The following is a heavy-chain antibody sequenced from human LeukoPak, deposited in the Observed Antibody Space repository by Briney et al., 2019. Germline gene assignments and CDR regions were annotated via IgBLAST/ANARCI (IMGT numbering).Heavy chain of an antibody. Sequence: ASVKVSCKASGYTFTSYGISWVRQAPGQGLEWMGWISAYNGNTNYAQKLQGRVTMTTDTSTSTAYMELRSLRSDDTAVYYCARDRRFVGTAMGYYYYYYGMDVWGQGTTVTVSS. D-gene: IGHD5-18*01. CDR3: ARDRRFVGTAMGYYYYYYGMDV. CDR2: ISAYNGNT. CDR1: GYTFTSYG. V-gene: IGHV1-18*01. J-gene: IGHJ6*02.